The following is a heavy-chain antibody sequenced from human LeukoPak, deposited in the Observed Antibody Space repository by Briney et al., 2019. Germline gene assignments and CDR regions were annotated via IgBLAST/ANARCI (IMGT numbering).Heavy chain of an antibody. V-gene: IGHV4-39*01. CDR3: ARHPFRNGYHFEH. Sequence: PSETLSLTCSVFGGSISSTSHYWGWIRQPPGKGLEWIGSMYYSGSTHKAPSLKSRVTISVDISKNQFSLKLTSVTAADTAVYYCARHPFRNGYHFEHWGQGTLVTVSS. D-gene: IGHD3-3*01. CDR2: MYYSGST. J-gene: IGHJ4*01. CDR1: GGSISSTSHY.